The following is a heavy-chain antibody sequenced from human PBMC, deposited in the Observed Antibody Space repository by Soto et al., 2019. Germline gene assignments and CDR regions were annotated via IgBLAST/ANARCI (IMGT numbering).Heavy chain of an antibody. CDR3: ARRGEGQLVEVEYFQH. CDR2: INPSGGST. Sequence: ASVKVSCKASGYTFTSYYMHWVRQAPGQGLEWMGIINPSGGSTSYAQKFQGRVTMTRDTSTSTVYMELSSLRSEDTAVYYCARRGEGQLVEVEYFQHLGQGTLVTVSS. V-gene: IGHV1-46*01. CDR1: GYTFTSYY. D-gene: IGHD6-6*01. J-gene: IGHJ1*01.